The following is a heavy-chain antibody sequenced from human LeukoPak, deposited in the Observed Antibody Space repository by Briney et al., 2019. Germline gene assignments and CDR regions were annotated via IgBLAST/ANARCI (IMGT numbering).Heavy chain of an antibody. Sequence: PSETLSLTCTVSGGSISSSSYYWGWIRQPPGKGLEWIGSIYYSGSTYYNPSLKSRVTISVDTSKNQFSLKLSSVTAADTAVYYCARQPPTVLRSHYYYYYMDVWGKGTTVTVSS. V-gene: IGHV4-39*01. CDR3: ARQPPTVLRSHYYYYYMDV. J-gene: IGHJ6*03. CDR1: GGSISSSSYY. CDR2: IYYSGST. D-gene: IGHD4-17*01.